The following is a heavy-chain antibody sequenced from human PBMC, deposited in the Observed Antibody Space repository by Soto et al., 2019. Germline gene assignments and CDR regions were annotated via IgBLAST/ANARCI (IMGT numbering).Heavy chain of an antibody. V-gene: IGHV3-7*02. Sequence: EVQLVESGGGLVQPGGSLRLSCTTAGLAFSTYWMAWVRQAPGKGLEWVGNTKPDETETYYAGSVEGRFTISRDNAKSSLYLQMDSLRVEDTAVYYCATIGDVTFHYWGQGTPVTVSS. D-gene: IGHD4-4*01. CDR3: ATIGDVTFHY. CDR1: GLAFSTYW. J-gene: IGHJ4*02. CDR2: TKPDETET.